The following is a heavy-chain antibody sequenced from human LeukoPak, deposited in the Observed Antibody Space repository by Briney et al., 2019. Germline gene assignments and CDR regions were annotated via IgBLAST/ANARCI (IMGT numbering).Heavy chain of an antibody. V-gene: IGHV4-59*11. CDR3: ARFLGGSYWKIPYYYYYYMDV. D-gene: IGHD1-26*01. J-gene: IGHJ6*03. CDR2: IYYSGST. CDR1: GGSISSHY. Sequence: PSETLSLTRTVSGGSISSHYWSWIRQPPGKGLEWIGYIYYSGSTSYNPSLKSRVTISVDTSKNQFSLKLSSVTAADTAVYYCARFLGGSYWKIPYYYYYYMDVWGKGTTVTVSS.